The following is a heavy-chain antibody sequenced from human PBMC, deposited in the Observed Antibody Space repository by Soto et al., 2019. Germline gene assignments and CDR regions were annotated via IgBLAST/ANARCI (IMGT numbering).Heavy chain of an antibody. Sequence: QVQLVQSGAEVKKPGSSVKVSCKASGGTFSSYAISWVRQAPGQGLEWMGGIIPIFGTANYAQKFQGRVTLTADESTSTAYMELSSLRSEDTAVYYCARGRAVRGVISLLNWFDPWGQGTLVTVSS. J-gene: IGHJ5*02. CDR1: GGTFSSYA. CDR2: IIPIFGTA. V-gene: IGHV1-69*01. CDR3: ARGRAVRGVISLLNWFDP. D-gene: IGHD3-10*01.